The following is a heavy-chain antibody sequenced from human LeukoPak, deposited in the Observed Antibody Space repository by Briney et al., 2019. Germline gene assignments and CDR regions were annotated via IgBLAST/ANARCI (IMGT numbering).Heavy chain of an antibody. CDR1: GYTFTSYY. CDR3: ARDKSSIDRPTAEYFQH. V-gene: IGHV1-46*01. J-gene: IGHJ1*01. CDR2: INPSGGST. Sequence: GASVKVSCKASGYTFTSYYMHWVRQAPGQGLEWMGIINPSGGSTSYAQKFQGRVTMTRDTSTSTVYMELSSLRSEDTAVYYCARDKSSIDRPTAEYFQHWGQGTLVTVSS. D-gene: IGHD2/OR15-2a*01.